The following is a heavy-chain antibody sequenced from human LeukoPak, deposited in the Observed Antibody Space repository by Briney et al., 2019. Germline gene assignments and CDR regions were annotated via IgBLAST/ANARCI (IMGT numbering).Heavy chain of an antibody. D-gene: IGHD3-22*01. CDR1: GGSFSGYY. CDR2: INHSGST. Sequence: SETLSLTCAVYGGSFSGYYWSWIRQPPGKGLEWIGEINHSGSTNYSPSLKSRVTISVDTSKNQFSLKLSSVTAADTAVYYCARGARWYYDSSGYRAYYYGMDVWGQGTTVTVSS. J-gene: IGHJ6*02. V-gene: IGHV4-34*01. CDR3: ARGARWYYDSSGYRAYYYGMDV.